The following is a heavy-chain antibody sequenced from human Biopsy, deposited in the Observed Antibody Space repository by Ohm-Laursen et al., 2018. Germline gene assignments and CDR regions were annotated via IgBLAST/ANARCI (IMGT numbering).Heavy chain of an antibody. Sequence: GSLRLSCTASGFSFSDYHMRWIRQAPGRGLEWVSYISGGGTIYYGDSMKGRVTISGDNAKNSLYLQMHSLRAEVTAVYYCASDTRLSPYSMDVWGQGTTVTVSS. V-gene: IGHV3-11*01. J-gene: IGHJ6*02. CDR1: GFSFSDYH. D-gene: IGHD2-15*01. CDR3: ASDTRLSPYSMDV. CDR2: ISGGGTI.